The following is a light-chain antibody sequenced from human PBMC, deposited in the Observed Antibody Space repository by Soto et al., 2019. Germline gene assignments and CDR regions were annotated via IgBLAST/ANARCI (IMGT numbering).Light chain of an antibody. CDR3: AAWDDSLNGVI. V-gene: IGLV2-14*01. CDR1: SGDIGSYNR. J-gene: IGLJ2*01. Sequence: QSVLTQPASVSGSPGQSITISCTGTSGDIGSYNRVSWYQQHPGKAPKLIIYEVTDRPSGVSNRFSGSKSGNTASLTISGLQAEDEAEYYCAAWDDSLNGVIFGGGTKLTVL. CDR2: EVT.